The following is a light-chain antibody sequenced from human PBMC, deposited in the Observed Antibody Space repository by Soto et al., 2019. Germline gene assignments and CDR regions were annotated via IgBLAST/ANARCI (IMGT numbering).Light chain of an antibody. Sequence: QSVLTQPPSASGSPGQSFTIACTGTSDDVGGYNYVSWYQQHPGKAPKLMIYEVNKRPSGVPDRFSGSKSGNTASLTVSGLPAEDEADYYFSSFAVSNSFVFGHGTEVTVL. V-gene: IGLV2-8*01. CDR2: EVN. CDR3: SSFAVSNSFV. CDR1: SDDVGGYNY. J-gene: IGLJ1*01.